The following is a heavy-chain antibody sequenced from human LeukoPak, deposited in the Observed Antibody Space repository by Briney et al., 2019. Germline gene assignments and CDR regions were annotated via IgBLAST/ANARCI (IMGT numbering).Heavy chain of an antibody. Sequence: GGSLRLSCAASGFPFSSNYMSWVRQAPGKGLEWVSVIYSGGSTYYSDSVKGRFTISRDNSKNTLYLQMNSLRAEDTAVYYCARDQIVVVTATHYYYYGMDVGGQGTTVIVSS. D-gene: IGHD2-21*02. CDR3: ARDQIVVVTATHYYYYGMDV. J-gene: IGHJ6*02. CDR2: IYSGGST. V-gene: IGHV3-66*01. CDR1: GFPFSSNY.